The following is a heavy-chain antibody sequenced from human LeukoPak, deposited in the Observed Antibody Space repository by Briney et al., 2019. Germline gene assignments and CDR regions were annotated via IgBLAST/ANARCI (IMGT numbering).Heavy chain of an antibody. Sequence: GGSLRLSCAASGFTFSSYGMHWVRQAPGKGLEWVAVIWYDGSNKYYADSVKGRFTISRDNSKNTLYLQMNSLRAEDTAVYYCARDEGYCSSTSCYTQTGFDYWGQGTLVTVSS. D-gene: IGHD2-2*02. CDR1: GFTFSSYG. V-gene: IGHV3-33*01. CDR2: IWYDGSNK. CDR3: ARDEGYCSSTSCYTQTGFDY. J-gene: IGHJ4*02.